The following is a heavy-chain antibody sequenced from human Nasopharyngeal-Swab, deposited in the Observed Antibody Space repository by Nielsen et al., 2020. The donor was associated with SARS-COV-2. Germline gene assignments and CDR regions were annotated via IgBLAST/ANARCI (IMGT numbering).Heavy chain of an antibody. D-gene: IGHD2-8*01. CDR1: GFSITYRF. CDR3: ASGQCINGVCNPTDGLDV. CDR2: NTPFNGNA. Sequence: SAKVSCKASGFSITYRFLHWMRQAPGQALEWMGWNTPFNGNAKYAQKFQGRVSITRDGSRTTASLELSSLRPDDTAMYFCASGQCINGVCNPTDGLDVWGQGTSVTVS. J-gene: IGHJ6*02. V-gene: IGHV1-45*02.